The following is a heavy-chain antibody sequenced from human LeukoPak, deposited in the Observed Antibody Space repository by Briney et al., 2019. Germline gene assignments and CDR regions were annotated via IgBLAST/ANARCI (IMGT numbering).Heavy chain of an antibody. CDR2: IIPIFGTA. Sequence: SVKVSCKASGGTFSSYAISWVRQAPGQGLEWMGGIIPIFGTANYAQKFQGRVTITADESTSTAYMELSSLRSEDTAVYYCARDAVLWFGERPASGGYMDVWGKGTTVTVSS. V-gene: IGHV1-69*13. J-gene: IGHJ6*03. D-gene: IGHD3-10*01. CDR3: ARDAVLWFGERPASGGYMDV. CDR1: GGTFSSYA.